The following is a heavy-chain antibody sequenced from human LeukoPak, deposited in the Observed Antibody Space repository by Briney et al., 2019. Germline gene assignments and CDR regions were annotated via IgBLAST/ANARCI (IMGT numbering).Heavy chain of an antibody. D-gene: IGHD3-22*01. Sequence: SVKVSCKASGGTFSSYGISWVRQAPGQGIERMSRIIPIFGTTNYAQKFQRRVTITADTSTSIAYMDLRSLRSEDTAVYYCAREYYYDSSGYHPAEYFNHWGQGTLVTVSS. CDR3: AREYYYDSSGYHPAEYFNH. CDR2: IIPIFGTT. V-gene: IGHV1-69*06. J-gene: IGHJ1*01. CDR1: GGTFSSYG.